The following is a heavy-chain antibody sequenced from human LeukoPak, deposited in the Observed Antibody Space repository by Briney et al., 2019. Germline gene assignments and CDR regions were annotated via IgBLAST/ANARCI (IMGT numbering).Heavy chain of an antibody. D-gene: IGHD1-26*01. Sequence: SETLSLTCTVSGGSISIYYWSWIRQPAGKGLEWIGRIYTSGSTNYNPSLKSRVTISVDKSKNQFSLKLSSVTAADTAVYYCARVGATGSGYYFDYWGQGTLVTVSS. CDR1: GGSISIYY. CDR3: ARVGATGSGYYFDY. V-gene: IGHV4-4*07. J-gene: IGHJ4*02. CDR2: IYTSGST.